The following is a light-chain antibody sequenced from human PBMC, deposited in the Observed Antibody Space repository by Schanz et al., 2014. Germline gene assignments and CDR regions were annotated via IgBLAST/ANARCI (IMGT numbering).Light chain of an antibody. V-gene: IGLV1-47*01. J-gene: IGLJ3*02. CDR2: RND. CDR1: RSNIGSNS. Sequence: QSVLAQPPSASETPGQRISISCSGGRSNIGSNSVNWYQQLPGTAPKLLIYRNDERPSGVPDRFSGSKSGTSASLAISDLRSEDEADYYCAAWDDSLTGRVFGGGTKLTVL. CDR3: AAWDDSLTGRV.